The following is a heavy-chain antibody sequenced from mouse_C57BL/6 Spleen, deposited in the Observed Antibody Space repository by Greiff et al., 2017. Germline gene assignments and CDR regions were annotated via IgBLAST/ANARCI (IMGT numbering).Heavy chain of an antibody. V-gene: IGHV1-82*01. CDR3: ARTVVARRDAMDY. Sequence: VQLQQSGPELVKPGASVKISCKASGYAFSSSWMNWVKQRPGKGLEWIGRIYPGDGDTNYNGKFKGKATLTADKSSSTAYMQLRSLTSEDSAVYFCARTVVARRDAMDYWGQGTSVTVSS. CDR2: IYPGDGDT. CDR1: GYAFSSSW. J-gene: IGHJ4*01. D-gene: IGHD1-1*01.